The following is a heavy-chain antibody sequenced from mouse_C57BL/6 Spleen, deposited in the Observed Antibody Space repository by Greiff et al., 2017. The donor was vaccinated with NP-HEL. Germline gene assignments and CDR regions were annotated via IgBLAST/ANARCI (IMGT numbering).Heavy chain of an antibody. Sequence: VQLQQPGAELVKPGASVKMSCKASGYTFTSYWITWVKQRPGQGLEWIGDIYPGSGSTTYNEKFKSKATLTVDTSSSTAYMQLSSLTSEDSAVYYCARGDDYGSSLDDRGQGTTLTVST. CDR3: ARGDDYGSSLDD. J-gene: IGHJ2*01. CDR2: IYPGSGST. D-gene: IGHD1-1*01. V-gene: IGHV1-55*01. CDR1: GYTFTSYW.